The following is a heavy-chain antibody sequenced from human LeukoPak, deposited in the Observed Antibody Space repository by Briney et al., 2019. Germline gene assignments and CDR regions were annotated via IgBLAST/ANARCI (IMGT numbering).Heavy chain of an antibody. D-gene: IGHD6-13*01. CDR2: ISGSGGST. Sequence: GGSLRLSCAASGFTVSSNYMSWVRQAPGKGLEWVSAISGSGGSTYYADSVKGRFTISRDNSKNTLYLQMNSLRAEDTAVYYCARDSLGIAAAGSSSSAADYWGQGTLVTVSS. V-gene: IGHV3-23*01. CDR3: ARDSLGIAAAGSSSSAADY. J-gene: IGHJ4*02. CDR1: GFTVSSNY.